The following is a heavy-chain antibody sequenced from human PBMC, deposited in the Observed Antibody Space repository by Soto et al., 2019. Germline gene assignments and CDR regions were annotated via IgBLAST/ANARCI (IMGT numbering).Heavy chain of an antibody. V-gene: IGHV3-30*18. D-gene: IGHD3-3*01. CDR3: AKSPEWLLTFVDV. CDR1: GCTFSSYV. J-gene: IGHJ6*02. Sequence: PGGSLRLSCAASGCTFSSYVMHWVRQAPGKGLEWVAVISYDGSNKYYADSVKGRFTISRDNSKNTLYLQMNSLRAEDTAVYYCAKSPEWLLTFVDVWGQGTTVTVSS. CDR2: ISYDGSNK.